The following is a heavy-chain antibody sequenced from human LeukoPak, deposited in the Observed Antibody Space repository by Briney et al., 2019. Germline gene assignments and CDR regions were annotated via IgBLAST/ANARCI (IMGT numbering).Heavy chain of an antibody. CDR3: ARGRYYHDMSAYWWFDP. CDR2: ISGSGGST. J-gene: IGHJ5*02. CDR1: GFTFSSYA. D-gene: IGHD3-22*01. V-gene: IGHV3-23*01. Sequence: QSGGSLRLSCAASGFTFSSYAMSWVRQAPGKGLEWVSAISGSGGSTYYADSVKGRFTISRDNSKNTLYLQMNSLRAEDTAVYYCARGRYYHDMSAYWWFDPWGQGTLVTVSS.